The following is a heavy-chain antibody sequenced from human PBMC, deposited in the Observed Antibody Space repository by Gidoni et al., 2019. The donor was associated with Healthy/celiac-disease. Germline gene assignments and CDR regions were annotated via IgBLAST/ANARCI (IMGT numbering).Heavy chain of an antibody. Sequence: EVQLVESGGGLVQPGGSLRLSCAASGFTFSSYERNWVRQAPGKGLEWVSYIRSSGSTIYYADSVKGRFTISRDNAKNSLYLQMNSLRAEDTAVYYCARDGGTTGFDYWGQGTLVTVSS. V-gene: IGHV3-48*03. CDR1: GFTFSSYE. CDR3: ARDGGTTGFDY. CDR2: IRSSGSTI. J-gene: IGHJ4*02.